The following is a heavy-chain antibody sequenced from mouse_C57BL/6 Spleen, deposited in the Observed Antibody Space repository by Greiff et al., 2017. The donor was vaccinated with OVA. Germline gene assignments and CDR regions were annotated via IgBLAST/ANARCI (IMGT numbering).Heavy chain of an antibody. CDR1: GFTFTDYY. Sequence: EVKLMESGGGLVQPGGSLSLSCAASGFTFTDYYMSWVRQPPGKALEWLGFIRNKANGYTTEYSASVKGRFTISRDNSQSILYLQMNALRAEDSATYYCARYMDGFAYWGQGTLVTVSA. D-gene: IGHD2-3*01. J-gene: IGHJ3*01. V-gene: IGHV7-3*01. CDR2: IRNKANGYTT. CDR3: ARYMDGFAY.